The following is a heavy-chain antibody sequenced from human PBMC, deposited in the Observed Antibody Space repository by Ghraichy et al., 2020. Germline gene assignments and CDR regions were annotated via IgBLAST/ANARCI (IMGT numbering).Heavy chain of an antibody. Sequence: ASVKVSCKASGYTFTSYGISWVRQAPGQGLEWMGWISAYNGNTNYAQKLQGRVTMTTDTSTSTAYMELRSLRSDDTAVYSGARDRVEYCSSTSCYIWFDPWGKGTLGT. J-gene: IGHJ5*01. CDR3: ARDRVEYCSSTSCYIWFDP. CDR2: ISAYNGNT. V-gene: IGHV1-18*01. CDR1: GYTFTSYG. D-gene: IGHD2-2*02.